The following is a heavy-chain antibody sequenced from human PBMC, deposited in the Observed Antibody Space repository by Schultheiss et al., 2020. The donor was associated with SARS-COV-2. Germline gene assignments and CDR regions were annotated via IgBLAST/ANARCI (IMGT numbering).Heavy chain of an antibody. V-gene: IGHV1-18*04. Sequence: ASVKVSCKTSGYTFTGYYMHWVRQAPGQGLEWMGWISAYNGNTNYAQKLQGRVTMTTDTSTSTAYMELRSLRSDDTAVYYCARDQSAVAVGENWFDPWGQGTLVTVSS. CDR1: GYTFTGYY. D-gene: IGHD6-19*01. CDR3: ARDQSAVAVGENWFDP. J-gene: IGHJ5*02. CDR2: ISAYNGNT.